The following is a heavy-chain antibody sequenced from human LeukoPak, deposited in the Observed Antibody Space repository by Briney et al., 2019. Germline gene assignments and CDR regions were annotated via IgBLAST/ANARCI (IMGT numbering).Heavy chain of an antibody. D-gene: IGHD6-13*01. V-gene: IGHV4-59*01. CDR3: ASSRWYNGYFDY. CDR2: IDYSGTT. J-gene: IGHJ4*02. CDR1: CGSISRFY. Sequence: SETLSLTCTVSCGSISRFYWNWIRQPPGKGLEWIGYIDYSGTTNFNPSLKSRVTISVDTSNNQFSLRVRSVTAAATAVYYCASSRWYNGYFDYWGQGTLVSVS.